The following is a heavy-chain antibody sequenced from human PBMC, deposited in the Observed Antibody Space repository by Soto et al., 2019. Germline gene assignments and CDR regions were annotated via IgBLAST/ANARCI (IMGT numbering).Heavy chain of an antibody. CDR2: VNHSGST. D-gene: IGHD2-21*01. Sequence: SETLSLTCAVYGGSFSGYYWTWIRQPPGTGLEWIGEVNHSGSTNYNPSLKSRVTISVDTSKNQFSLNSLRAEDTAIYYCAKSPPRVLGYFDYWGQGTLVTVSS. V-gene: IGHV4-34*01. CDR1: GGSFSGYY. CDR3: AKSPPRVLGYFDY. J-gene: IGHJ4*02.